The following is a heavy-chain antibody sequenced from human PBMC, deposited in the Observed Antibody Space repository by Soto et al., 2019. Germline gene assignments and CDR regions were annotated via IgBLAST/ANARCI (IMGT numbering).Heavy chain of an antibody. Sequence: GASVQVSCKASGYTFTSYGISWVRQARGQRLEWIGWIVVGSGNTNYAQKFQERVTITRDMSTSTAYMELSSLRSEDTAVYYCAGVRYDFWSGYLGYYGMDVWGQGTTVTVSS. CDR1: GYTFTSYG. CDR2: IVVGSGNT. D-gene: IGHD3-3*01. V-gene: IGHV1-58*02. CDR3: AGVRYDFWSGYLGYYGMDV. J-gene: IGHJ6*02.